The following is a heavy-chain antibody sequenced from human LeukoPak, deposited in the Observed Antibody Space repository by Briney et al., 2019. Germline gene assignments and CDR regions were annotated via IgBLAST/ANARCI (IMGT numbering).Heavy chain of an antibody. V-gene: IGHV3-30*02. J-gene: IGHJ4*02. CDR3: ASRLFFDY. Sequence: PGGSLRLSCAASGFTFRSNWMHWVRQAPGKGLEWVAFIRYDGSNKYYADSVKGRFTISRDNSRNTLYLQMNSLRAEDTAVYYCASRLFFDYWGQGTLVTVSS. CDR1: GFTFRSNW. CDR2: IRYDGSNK. D-gene: IGHD2/OR15-2a*01.